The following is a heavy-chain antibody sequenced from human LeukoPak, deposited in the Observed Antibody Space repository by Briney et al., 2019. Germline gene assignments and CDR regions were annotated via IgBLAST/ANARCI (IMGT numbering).Heavy chain of an antibody. J-gene: IGHJ5*02. Sequence: SETLSLTCTVSGGSLSTYYWSWIRQPPGKGLEWIGYIYNSGSTNYSPSLRSRVTISVDTSKNQFSLKLSSVTAADTAVYYCARTGGGYSYGSLIVGWFDPWGQGTLVTVSS. V-gene: IGHV4-59*08. CDR1: GGSLSTYY. CDR3: ARTGGGYSYGSLIVGWFDP. CDR2: IYNSGST. D-gene: IGHD5-18*01.